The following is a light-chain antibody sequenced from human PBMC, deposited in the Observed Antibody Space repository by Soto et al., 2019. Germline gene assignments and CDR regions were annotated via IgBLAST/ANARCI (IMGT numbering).Light chain of an antibody. J-gene: IGKJ1*01. V-gene: IGKV3-20*01. Sequence: EIVLTQSPGTLCLSPGERATLSCRASQSVGDTYLAWYQQKPGQAPSLIMYSTSIRATGIPDRFSGSVSGTDFTLTLCRLDPEDFAVYYCQHYDRAPMWTFGQGTKVDIK. CDR3: QHYDRAPMWT. CDR1: QSVGDTY. CDR2: STS.